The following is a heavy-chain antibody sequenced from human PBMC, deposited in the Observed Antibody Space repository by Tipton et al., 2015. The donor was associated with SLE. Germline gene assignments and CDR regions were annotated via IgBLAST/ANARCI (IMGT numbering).Heavy chain of an antibody. CDR1: GGSISSYY. CDR2: MYTSGNT. V-gene: IGHV4-4*07. D-gene: IGHD5-24*01. CDR3: ATRMATPGAFDY. Sequence: TLSLTCTVSGGSISSYYWSWIRQPAGKGLEWIGRMYTSGNTNYNPSLKSRVTMSVDTSKNQFSLKVTSVTAADTAVYYCATRMATPGAFDYWGQGTLVTVSS. J-gene: IGHJ4*02.